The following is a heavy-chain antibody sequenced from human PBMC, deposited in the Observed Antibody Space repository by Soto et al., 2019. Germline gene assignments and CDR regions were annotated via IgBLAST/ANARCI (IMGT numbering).Heavy chain of an antibody. Sequence: ASVKVSCKGSGYTSTSYDINWVRQATGQGLEWMGWMNPNSGNTGYAQKFQGRVTMTRNTSISTAYMELSSLRSEDTAVYYCHVVVVAATYSYYYMDVWGKGTTVTVSS. D-gene: IGHD2-15*01. J-gene: IGHJ6*03. CDR3: HVVVVAATYSYYYMDV. CDR2: MNPNSGNT. V-gene: IGHV1-8*01. CDR1: GYTSTSYD.